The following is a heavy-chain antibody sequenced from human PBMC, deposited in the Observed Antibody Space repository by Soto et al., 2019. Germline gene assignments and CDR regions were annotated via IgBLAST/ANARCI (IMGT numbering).Heavy chain of an antibody. J-gene: IGHJ4*02. CDR2: INPNGGST. V-gene: IGHV1-46*01. CDR3: ARSRKGYYYDSSGYYPPFDY. CDR1: ADTFTIYY. Sequence: ASVKVSCKAPADTFTIYYIHCVLQSPLHGLDWMGIINPNGGSTRFAQTFQGRITMTTDTSTSTVYMELSSLRSEDTAVYYCARSRKGYYYDSSGYYPPFDYWGQGTLVTVSS. D-gene: IGHD3-22*01.